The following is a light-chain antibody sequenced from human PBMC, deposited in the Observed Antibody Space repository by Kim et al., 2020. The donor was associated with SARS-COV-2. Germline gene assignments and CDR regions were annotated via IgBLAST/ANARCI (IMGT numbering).Light chain of an antibody. V-gene: IGKV1-5*03. CDR1: QDMRTW. CDR2: KAS. Sequence: DIQMTQSPSILSASVGDRVIITCRASQDMRTWLAWYQQKPGKAPNLLVYKASTLQSGVPPRFSGSGSGTEFTLTISSLQPDDFATYYCQQYYTYPYTFGQGTKVDIK. J-gene: IGKJ2*01. CDR3: QQYYTYPYT.